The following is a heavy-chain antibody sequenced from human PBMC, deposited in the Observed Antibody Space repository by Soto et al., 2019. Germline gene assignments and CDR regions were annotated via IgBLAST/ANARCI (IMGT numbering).Heavy chain of an antibody. J-gene: IGHJ3*02. D-gene: IGHD2-15*01. CDR2: ISGSGGST. CDR1: GFTFSSYA. Sequence: GGSLRLSCAASGFTFSSYAMSWVRQAPGKGLEWVSAISGSGGSTYYADSVKGRFTISRDNSKNTLYLQMNSLRAEDTAVYYCAKGGYCSGGSCYVDAFDIWGQGTMVTVS. CDR3: AKGGYCSGGSCYVDAFDI. V-gene: IGHV3-23*01.